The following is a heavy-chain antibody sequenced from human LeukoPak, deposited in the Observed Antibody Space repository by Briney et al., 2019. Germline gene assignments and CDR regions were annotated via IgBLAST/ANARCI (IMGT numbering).Heavy chain of an antibody. J-gene: IGHJ5*02. CDR2: IYYSGST. Sequence: SETLSLTCTVSGGSISSYYWSWIRQPPGKGLEWIGYIYYSGSTNYNPSLKSRVTISVDTSKNQFSLKLSSVTAADTAVYYCARGPTVVTGKMFSWFDPWGQGTLVTVSS. CDR3: ARGPTVVTGKMFSWFDP. CDR1: GGSISSYY. D-gene: IGHD4-23*01. V-gene: IGHV4-59*08.